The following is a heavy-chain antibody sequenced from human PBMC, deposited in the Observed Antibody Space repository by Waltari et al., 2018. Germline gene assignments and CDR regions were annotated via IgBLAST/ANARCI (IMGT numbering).Heavy chain of an antibody. CDR3: ATGGGNYGGNSA. CDR2: ISSSTSTI. Sequence: QVQLVESGGGLVKPGGSLRLSCAASGFTFSDYYMSWIRQAPGKGWEWVSYISSSTSTIYYADAVNGRFTITRDNAKNSLYLQMNSLSAEDTAVHYCATGGGNYGGNSAWGQGTLVTVSS. V-gene: IGHV3-11*04. CDR1: GFTFSDYY. J-gene: IGHJ4*02. D-gene: IGHD2-21*02.